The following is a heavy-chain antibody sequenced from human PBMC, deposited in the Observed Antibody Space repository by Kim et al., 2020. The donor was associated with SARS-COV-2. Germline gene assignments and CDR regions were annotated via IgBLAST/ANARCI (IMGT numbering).Heavy chain of an antibody. Sequence: ASVKVSCKASGYIFRTYAMNWVRQAPGQGLEWMGWINTNTGNPTYAQGFTGRFVFSLDTSVSTAYLQITSLKAEDTAVYYCARDDRGLPAYYSYYGMYVWGQGTTVTVSS. CDR2: INTNTGNP. V-gene: IGHV7-4-1*02. CDR3: ARDDRGLPAYYSYYGMYV. CDR1: GYIFRTYA. J-gene: IGHJ6*02.